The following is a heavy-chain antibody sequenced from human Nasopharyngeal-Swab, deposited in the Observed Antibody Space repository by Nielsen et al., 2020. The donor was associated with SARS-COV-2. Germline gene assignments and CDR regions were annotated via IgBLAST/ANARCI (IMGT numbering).Heavy chain of an antibody. Sequence: GSLRLSCTVSGGSVSSGSYYWGWIRQPPGKGLEWIGSIYHSGSTYYNPSLKSRVTISVDTSKNQFSLKLSSVTAADTAVYYCSYSSSDTGDYWGQGTLVTVSS. CDR1: GGSVSSGSYY. CDR3: SYSSSDTGDY. CDR2: IYHSGST. V-gene: IGHV4-39*07. J-gene: IGHJ4*02. D-gene: IGHD6-6*01.